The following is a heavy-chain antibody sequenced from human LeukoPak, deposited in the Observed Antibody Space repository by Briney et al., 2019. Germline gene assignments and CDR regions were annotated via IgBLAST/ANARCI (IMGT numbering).Heavy chain of an antibody. CDR3: ASPLWFGELPGY. Sequence: ASVKVSCKASGYTFTGYYMHWVRQAPGQGLEWMGWINPNSGGTNYAQKFQGRVTMTRDTSISTAYMELSRLTSDDTAVYYCASPLWFGELPGYWGQGTLVTVSS. CDR1: GYTFTGYY. V-gene: IGHV1-2*02. D-gene: IGHD3-10*01. CDR2: INPNSGGT. J-gene: IGHJ4*02.